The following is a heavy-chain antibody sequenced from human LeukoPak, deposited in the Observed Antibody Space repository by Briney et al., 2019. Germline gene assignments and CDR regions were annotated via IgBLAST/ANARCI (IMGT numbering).Heavy chain of an antibody. CDR2: IYYSGST. J-gene: IGHJ4*02. V-gene: IGHV4-59*12. Sequence: SETLSLTCTDSGGSISSYYWSWIRQPPGKGLEWIGYIYYSGSTNYNPSLKSRVTMSVDTSKNQFSLKLSSVTAADTAVYYCARVQQQLTAEGYYFDYWGQGTLVTVSS. CDR1: GGSISSYY. CDR3: ARVQQQLTAEGYYFDY. D-gene: IGHD6-13*01.